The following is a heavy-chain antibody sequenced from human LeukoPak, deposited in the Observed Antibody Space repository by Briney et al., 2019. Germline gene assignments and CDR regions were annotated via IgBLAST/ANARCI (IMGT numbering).Heavy chain of an antibody. Sequence: GGSLRLSCAASGFTFSSYWMSWVRQAPGKGLEWVANIKQDGSEKYYVDPVKGRFTISRDNAKNSLYLQMNSLRAEDTAVYYCARDLIFSWFDPWGQGTLVTASS. D-gene: IGHD3-9*01. J-gene: IGHJ5*02. CDR1: GFTFSSYW. CDR2: IKQDGSEK. V-gene: IGHV3-7*01. CDR3: ARDLIFSWFDP.